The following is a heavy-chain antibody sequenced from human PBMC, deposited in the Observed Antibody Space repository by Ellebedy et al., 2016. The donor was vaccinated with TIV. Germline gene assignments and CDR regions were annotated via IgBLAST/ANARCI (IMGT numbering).Heavy chain of an antibody. CDR3: ARGFTYGSGSSSMGGD. CDR1: GGSVSSSDYY. J-gene: IGHJ4*02. D-gene: IGHD3-10*01. Sequence: MPGGSLRLSCAVSGGSVSSSDYYWTWIRQPPGKGLEWIASIYYSGSTYYNPSLKSRVTISVDPSKNQFSLELSAVTAADTAIYYCARGFTYGSGSSSMGGDWGQGTLVTVSS. CDR2: IYYSGST. V-gene: IGHV4-39*01.